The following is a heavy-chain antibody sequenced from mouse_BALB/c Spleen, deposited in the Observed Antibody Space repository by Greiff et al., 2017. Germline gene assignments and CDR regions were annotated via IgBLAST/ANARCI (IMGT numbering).Heavy chain of an antibody. V-gene: IGHV5-12-2*01. CDR1: GFTFSSYT. J-gene: IGHJ4*01. CDR3: ARLADY. Sequence: EVMLVESGGGLVQPGGSLKLSCAASGFTFSSYTMSWVRQTPEKRLEWVAYISNGGGSTYYPDTVKGRFTISRDNAKNTLYLQMSSLKSEDTAMYYCARLADYWGQGTSVTVSS. CDR2: ISNGGGST.